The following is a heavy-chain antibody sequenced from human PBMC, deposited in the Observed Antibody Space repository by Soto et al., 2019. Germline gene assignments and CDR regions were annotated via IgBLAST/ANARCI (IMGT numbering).Heavy chain of an antibody. J-gene: IGHJ4*02. CDR3: ARKGAHYFDS. Sequence: SQTLSLTCAVSGDRVSSNSVSWSWIKKSPSRGLEWLGRTYYRSKWYSEYAVSVKSRITISPDSSKNQISLQLTSVTPEDTAVYYCARKGAHYFDSWGLGTLVTVSS. CDR1: GDRVSSNSVS. D-gene: IGHD3-16*01. CDR2: TYYRSKWYS. V-gene: IGHV6-1*01.